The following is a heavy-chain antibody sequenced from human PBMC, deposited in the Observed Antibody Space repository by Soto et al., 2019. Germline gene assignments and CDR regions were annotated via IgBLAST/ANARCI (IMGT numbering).Heavy chain of an antibody. D-gene: IGHD3-3*01. V-gene: IGHV3-30*03. CDR2: ISYDGSNK. Sequence: GGSLRLSCAASGFTFSSYGMHWVRQAPGKGLEWVAVISYDGSNKYYADSVKGRFTISRDNSKNTLYLQMNSLRAEDTAVYYCARVRVDFWSGYYYDPWGQGTLVTVSS. CDR3: ARVRVDFWSGYYYDP. J-gene: IGHJ5*02. CDR1: GFTFSSYG.